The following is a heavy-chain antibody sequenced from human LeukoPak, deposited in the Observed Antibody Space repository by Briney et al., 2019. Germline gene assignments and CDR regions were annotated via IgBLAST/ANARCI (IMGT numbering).Heavy chain of an antibody. J-gene: IGHJ4*02. Sequence: GSLRLSCGASGFTFNNYGMLWVRQAPGKGLDWVAFIRYDGTSEYYADSVKGRFTISRDNSKNTLYLQMNSLRAEDTAVYYCAKGHGSSWPDFDYWGQGTLVTVSS. CDR1: GFTFNNYG. CDR3: AKGHGSSWPDFDY. V-gene: IGHV3-30*02. CDR2: IRYDGTSE. D-gene: IGHD6-13*01.